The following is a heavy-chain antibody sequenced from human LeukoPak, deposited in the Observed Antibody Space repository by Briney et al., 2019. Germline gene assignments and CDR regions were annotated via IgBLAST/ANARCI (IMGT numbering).Heavy chain of an antibody. CDR3: ARETYGDYYYYGMDV. CDR1: GFTFDDYA. Sequence: GGSLRLSCAASGFTFDDYAMHWVRQAPGKGLEWVSLISWDGGSTYYADSVKGRFTISRDNAKNSLYLQMNSLRAEDTAVYYCARETYGDYYYYGMDVWGQGTTVTVSS. V-gene: IGHV3-43D*03. J-gene: IGHJ6*02. CDR2: ISWDGGST. D-gene: IGHD4-17*01.